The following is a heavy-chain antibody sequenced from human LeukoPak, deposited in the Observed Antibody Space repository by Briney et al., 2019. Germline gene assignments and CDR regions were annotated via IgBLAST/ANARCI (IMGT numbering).Heavy chain of an antibody. CDR1: GGSISSSSYY. Sequence: PSETLSLTCTVSGGSISSSSYYWGWIRQPPGKGLEWIGSIYYSGSTYYNPSLKSRVTISVDTSKNQFSLKLSSVTAADTAVYYCARSRGGWYLVGSGPLFDPWGQGTLVTVSS. V-gene: IGHV4-39*07. CDR2: IYYSGST. J-gene: IGHJ5*02. D-gene: IGHD6-19*01. CDR3: ARSRGGWYLVGSGPLFDP.